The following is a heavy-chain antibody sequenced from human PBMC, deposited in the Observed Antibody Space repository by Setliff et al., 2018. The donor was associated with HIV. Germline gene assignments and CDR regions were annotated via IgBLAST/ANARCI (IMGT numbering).Heavy chain of an antibody. CDR2: IDPNFGGT. J-gene: IGHJ3*02. CDR3: ARDDGFDI. CDR1: GYTFTANY. V-gene: IGHV1-2*06. Sequence: SVTVSCKASGYTFTANYLHWVRQAPGQGLEWMGRIDPNFGGTNSAQKFQGRVSMTRDTSISTAYMELSRLRSDDTAVYYCARDDGFDIWGQGTMGTVSS.